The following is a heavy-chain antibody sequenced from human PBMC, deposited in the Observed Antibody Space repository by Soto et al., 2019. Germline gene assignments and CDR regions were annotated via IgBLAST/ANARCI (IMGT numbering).Heavy chain of an antibody. J-gene: IGHJ3*02. CDR3: ARERDNHEGFDI. V-gene: IGHV1-2*02. CDR2: VNPNSGVT. CDR1: GYTLTGYF. Sequence: AASVKFSCKASGYTLTGYFIHWVRQAPGQGLEWMGSVNPNSGVTNYAETFRGRVTITRDMSARRAYMDLSSLRFDDTAVYYCARERDNHEGFDIWGQGKMVTVSS.